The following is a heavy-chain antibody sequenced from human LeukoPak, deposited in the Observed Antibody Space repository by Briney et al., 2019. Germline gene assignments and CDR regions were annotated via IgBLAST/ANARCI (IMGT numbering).Heavy chain of an antibody. CDR1: GFTFSSYG. D-gene: IGHD3-22*01. J-gene: IGHJ4*02. V-gene: IGHV3-33*06. Sequence: GGSLRLSCAASGFTFSSYGMHWVRQAPGKGLEWVAVIWYDGSNKYYADSVKGRFTISRDNSKNTLYLQMNSLRAEDTAVYYCAKDGTYYYDSSGYPFDCWGQGTLVTVSS. CDR2: IWYDGSNK. CDR3: AKDGTYYYDSSGYPFDC.